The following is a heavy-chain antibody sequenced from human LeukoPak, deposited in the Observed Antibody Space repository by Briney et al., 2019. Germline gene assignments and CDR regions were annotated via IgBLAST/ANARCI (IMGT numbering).Heavy chain of an antibody. CDR3: ARDSGSYSPQYYFDY. J-gene: IGHJ4*02. Sequence: GGSLRLSCAASGFTFSSYAMSWVRQAPGKGLEWVSAISGSGGSTYYADSVKGRFTISRDNSKNTLYLQMNSLRAEDTAVYYCARDSGSYSPQYYFDYWGQGTLVTVSS. V-gene: IGHV3-23*01. CDR2: ISGSGGST. CDR1: GFTFSSYA. D-gene: IGHD1-26*01.